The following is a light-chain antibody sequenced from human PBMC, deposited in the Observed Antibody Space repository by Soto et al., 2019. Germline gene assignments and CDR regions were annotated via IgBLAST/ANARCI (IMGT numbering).Light chain of an antibody. CDR1: STDVGGYNY. Sequence: QSALTQPASVSGSPGQSITLSCTGTSTDVGGYNYVSWYQQHPGKAPKLMIYEVNSRPSGVSNRFSGSKSGNTASLTISGLQAEDEADYYCSSYTTRITWVFGGGTKLTVL. CDR3: SSYTTRITWV. CDR2: EVN. J-gene: IGLJ3*02. V-gene: IGLV2-14*01.